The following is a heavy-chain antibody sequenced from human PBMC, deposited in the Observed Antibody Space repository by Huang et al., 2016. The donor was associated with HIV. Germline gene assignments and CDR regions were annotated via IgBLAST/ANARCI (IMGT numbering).Heavy chain of an antibody. J-gene: IGHJ4*02. D-gene: IGHD6-13*01. CDR3: ASQHIGAAATWF. V-gene: IGHV4-39*01. CDR1: GDFISSTNYY. Sequence: QLQLQESGPGQVKPSETLSLTCTVSGDFISSTNYYWGWIRTSPGKGLEWVGRVYQSGSTNYNPSLKSRVTLSVDTSRNQFSLRLNSVTAADTAVYYCASQHIGAAATWFWGRGTQVAVSS. CDR2: VYQSGST.